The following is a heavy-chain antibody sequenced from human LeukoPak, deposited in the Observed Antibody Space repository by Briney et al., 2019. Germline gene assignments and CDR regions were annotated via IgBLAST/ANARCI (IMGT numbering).Heavy chain of an antibody. J-gene: IGHJ3*02. D-gene: IGHD2-21*02. CDR3: AWYAGLHRPFDI. CDR1: GYSFPNFW. Sequence: GESLKISCTASGYSFPNFWIAWVRQLPGKGLEWMGLIYPDDSDTTYSPSFQGQVTMSADKSINSAYLSWGSLKAPDTAMYYCAWYAGLHRPFDIWGQGTMVTVSS. V-gene: IGHV5-51*01. CDR2: IYPDDSDT.